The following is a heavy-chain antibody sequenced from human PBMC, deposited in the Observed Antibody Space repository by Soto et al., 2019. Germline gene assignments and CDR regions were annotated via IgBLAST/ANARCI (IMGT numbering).Heavy chain of an antibody. D-gene: IGHD3-22*01. CDR2: IYHSGST. CDR1: GGSISSGGYS. J-gene: IGHJ4*02. CDR3: ARSYYYDSSGYFDY. V-gene: IGHV4-30-2*01. Sequence: SETLSLTCAVSGGSISSGGYSWSWIRQPPGKGLEWIGYIYHSGSTYYNPSLKSRVTISVDRSKNQFSLKLSSVTAADTAVYYCARSYYYDSSGYFDYWGQGTLVTAPQ.